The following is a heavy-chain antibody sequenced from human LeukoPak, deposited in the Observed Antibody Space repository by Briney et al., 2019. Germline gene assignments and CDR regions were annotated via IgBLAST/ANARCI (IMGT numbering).Heavy chain of an antibody. V-gene: IGHV4-39*01. CDR2: IYYSGTT. CDR3: AKRTFGARDS. Sequence: SETLSLTCTVSGGSISGSNYYWDWIRQPPGKGLEWIGSIYYSGTTYYNPSLKSRVTISVDTSKNQFSLKLSSVTAADTAMYYCAKRTFGARDSWGQGTLVTVSS. CDR1: GGSISGSNYY. J-gene: IGHJ4*02. D-gene: IGHD4/OR15-4a*01.